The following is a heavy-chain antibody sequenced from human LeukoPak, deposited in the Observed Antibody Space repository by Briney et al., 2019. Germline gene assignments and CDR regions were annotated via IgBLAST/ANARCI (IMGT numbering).Heavy chain of an antibody. D-gene: IGHD6-19*01. CDR3: ARAPYSSGWPYPTLQTAFDI. CDR2: IYYSWST. CDR1: GGSISSYY. J-gene: IGHJ3*02. V-gene: IGHV4-59*01. Sequence: SETLSLTCTVSGGSISSYYWSWIRQPPGKGLEWIGYIYYSWSTNYNPSLKSRVTISVDTSKNQFSLKLSSVTAADTAVYYCARAPYSSGWPYPTLQTAFDIWGQGTMVTVSP.